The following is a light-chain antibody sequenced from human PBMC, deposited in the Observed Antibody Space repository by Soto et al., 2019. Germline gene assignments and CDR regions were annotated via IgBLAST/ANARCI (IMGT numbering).Light chain of an antibody. J-gene: IGKJ5*01. CDR1: QSVGSSF. CDR3: VQYENSPSP. Sequence: GWTQSTGIVSLSPGERATLSCRASQSVGSSFLAWDQQKRGQAPSLLIYGASSRATGIPDRFSGSGSETDFTLSITRLETEDFAMYYCVQYENSPSPFGLVTLLEVK. V-gene: IGKV3-20*01. CDR2: GAS.